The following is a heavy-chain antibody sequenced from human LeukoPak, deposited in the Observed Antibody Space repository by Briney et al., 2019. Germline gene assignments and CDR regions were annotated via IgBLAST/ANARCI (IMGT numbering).Heavy chain of an antibody. CDR3: AKHYGDYRSFDY. D-gene: IGHD4-17*01. Sequence: GGSLRLSCAASGFTFSSYEMNWVRQAPGKGLEWVSYISSSGSTIYYADSVKGRFTISRDNAKNSLYLQMNSLRAEDTAVYYCAKHYGDYRSFDYWGQGTLVTVSS. CDR1: GFTFSSYE. V-gene: IGHV3-48*03. CDR2: ISSSGSTI. J-gene: IGHJ4*02.